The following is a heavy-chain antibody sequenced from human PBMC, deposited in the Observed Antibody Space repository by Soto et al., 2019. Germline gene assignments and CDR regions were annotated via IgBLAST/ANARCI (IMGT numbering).Heavy chain of an antibody. D-gene: IGHD7-27*01. CDR1: GGTFSSYT. Sequence: GASVKVSCKASGGTFSSYTISWVRQAPGQGLEWMGRIIPILGIANYAQKFQGRATITADKSTSTAYMELSSLRSEDTAVYYCARDSAGTVNWGFDPWGQGTLVTVSS. J-gene: IGHJ5*02. CDR2: IIPILGIA. V-gene: IGHV1-69*04. CDR3: ARDSAGTVNWGFDP.